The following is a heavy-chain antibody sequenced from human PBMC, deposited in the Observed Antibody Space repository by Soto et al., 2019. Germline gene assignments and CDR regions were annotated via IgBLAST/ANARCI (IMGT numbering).Heavy chain of an antibody. Sequence: GGSLRLSCAASGFTFSSYSMNWVRQAPGKGLEWVSSISSSSSYIYYADSVKGRFTISRDNAKNSLYLQMNSLRAEDTAVYYCARDHCSSTSCYGRFAAFDIWGQGTMVTVSS. CDR2: ISSSSSYI. D-gene: IGHD2-2*01. CDR3: ARDHCSSTSCYGRFAAFDI. J-gene: IGHJ3*02. CDR1: GFTFSSYS. V-gene: IGHV3-21*01.